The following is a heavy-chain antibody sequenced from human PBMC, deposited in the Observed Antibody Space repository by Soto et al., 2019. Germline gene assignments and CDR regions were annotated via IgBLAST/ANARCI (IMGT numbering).Heavy chain of an antibody. D-gene: IGHD1-7*01. CDR1: GGSFTSNNW. V-gene: IGHV4-4*02. CDR2: IYRTGST. CDR3: ASRDPGTSVDH. Sequence: SETLSLTCAVSGGSFTSNNWWTWVRQPPGQGLEWIGEIYRTGSTNYNPSLKSRVTISLDKSENQFSLKVTSLTAADTAVYYCASRDPGTSVDHWGQGTLVTVSS. J-gene: IGHJ5*02.